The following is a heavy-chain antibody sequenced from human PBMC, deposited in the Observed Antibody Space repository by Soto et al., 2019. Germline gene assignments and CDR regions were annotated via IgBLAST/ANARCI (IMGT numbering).Heavy chain of an antibody. D-gene: IGHD6-19*01. CDR1: GGTFSNYA. Sequence: QVQLVQSGAEVQKPGSSVNVFCKASGGTFSNYAISWVRQAPGQGLEWMGGIIPMFNTADYAQKFQGRVTITADKSTSTAYMELTRLRSEDTAVYYCARDYDPPGYGSGWGWVDPWGQGTLVIVSS. CDR2: IIPMFNTA. CDR3: ARDYDPPGYGSGWGWVDP. V-gene: IGHV1-69*14. J-gene: IGHJ5*02.